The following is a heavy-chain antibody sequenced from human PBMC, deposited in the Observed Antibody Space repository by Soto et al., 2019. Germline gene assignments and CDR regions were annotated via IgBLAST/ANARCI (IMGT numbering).Heavy chain of an antibody. CDR2: IYYTGST. D-gene: IGHD4-17*01. V-gene: IGHV4-31*03. CDR3: ARDQEVNYSDKEGTDYYYGMDV. J-gene: IGHJ6*02. CDR1: GDSINTGGYY. Sequence: SETLSLTCTVSGDSINTGGYYWSWIRQHPGKGLEWIGYIYYTGSTYYNPSLKSRATISVDTSNNQFSLRLRSVTAADTAVYYCARDQEVNYSDKEGTDYYYGMDVWGQGTTVTVSS.